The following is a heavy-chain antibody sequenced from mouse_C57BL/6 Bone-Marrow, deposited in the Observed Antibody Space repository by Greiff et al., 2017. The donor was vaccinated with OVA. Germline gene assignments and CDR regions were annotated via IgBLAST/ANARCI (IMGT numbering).Heavy chain of an antibody. Sequence: EVKLQQSGPELVKPGASVKIPCKASGYTFTDYNMDWVKQSHGKSLEWIGDINPNNGGTIYNQKFKGKATLTVDKSSSTAYMELRSLTAEDTAVYYCARSPCSSYRYFDYWGQGTTLTVSS. CDR3: ARSPCSSYRYFDY. V-gene: IGHV1-18*01. CDR1: GYTFTDYN. CDR2: INPNNGGT. D-gene: IGHD1-1*01. J-gene: IGHJ2*01.